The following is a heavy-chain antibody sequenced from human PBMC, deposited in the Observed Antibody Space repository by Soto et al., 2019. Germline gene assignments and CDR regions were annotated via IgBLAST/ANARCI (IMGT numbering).Heavy chain of an antibody. CDR2: ISGSGGST. D-gene: IGHD6-19*01. Sequence: GSLRLSCAASGFTFSSYAMSWARQAPGQGLEWVSAISGSGGSTYYADSVKGRFTISRDNSKNTLYLQMNSLRAEDTAVYYCAKDTPPRHDIAVAGDWGQGTLVTVSS. V-gene: IGHV3-23*01. CDR1: GFTFSSYA. J-gene: IGHJ4*02. CDR3: AKDTPPRHDIAVAGD.